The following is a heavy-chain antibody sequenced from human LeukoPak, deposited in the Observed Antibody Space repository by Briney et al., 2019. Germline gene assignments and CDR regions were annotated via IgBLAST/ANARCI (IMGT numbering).Heavy chain of an antibody. Sequence: GGSLRLSCAASGFTFSSYSMNWVSQAPGKGLEWVSSISSSSSYIYYADSVKGRFTISRDNAKNSLYLQMNSLRAEDTAVYYCARVGPLPSTVDYWGQGTLVTVSS. CDR2: ISSSSSYI. CDR3: ARVGPLPSTVDY. V-gene: IGHV3-21*01. CDR1: GFTFSSYS. J-gene: IGHJ4*02. D-gene: IGHD3-16*01.